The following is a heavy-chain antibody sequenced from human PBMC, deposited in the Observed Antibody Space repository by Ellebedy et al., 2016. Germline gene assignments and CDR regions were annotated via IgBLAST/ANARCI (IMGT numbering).Heavy chain of an antibody. CDR3: TKSGTGLGWSDFYYSGLDV. V-gene: IGHV3-13*01. J-gene: IGHJ6*02. Sequence: RGSLRLSXAASGFTFSSYDMHWVRQATGKGLEWVSAIGTAGDTYYPGSVKGRFTISRENAKNSLYLQMNSLRAEDTAVYYCTKSGTGLGWSDFYYSGLDVWGQGTTVTVSS. CDR2: IGTAGDT. CDR1: GFTFSSYD. D-gene: IGHD3-3*01.